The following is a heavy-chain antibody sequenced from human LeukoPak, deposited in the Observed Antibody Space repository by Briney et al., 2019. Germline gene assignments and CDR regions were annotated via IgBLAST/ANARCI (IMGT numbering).Heavy chain of an antibody. J-gene: IGHJ4*02. Sequence: PSETLSLTCTVSDGSISSSSYYWGWIRQPPGKGLEWIGSIYYSGSTYYNPSLKSRVTISVDTSKNQFSLKLSSVTAADTAVYYCARGWAVAYFDYWGQGTLVTVSS. CDR1: DGSISSSSYY. CDR3: ARGWAVAYFDY. D-gene: IGHD6-19*01. V-gene: IGHV4-39*01. CDR2: IYYSGST.